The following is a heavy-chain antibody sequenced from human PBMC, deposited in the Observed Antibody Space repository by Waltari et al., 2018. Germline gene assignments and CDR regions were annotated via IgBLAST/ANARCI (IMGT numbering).Heavy chain of an antibody. CDR2: TYYRSKWYN. Sequence: QVQLQQSGPGLVKPSQPFSLPFAIPGDIVSTNSPPWNWTRQSPSRGLEWLGRTYYRSKWYNDYAVSVKSRITINPDTSKNQFSLQLNSVTPEDTAVYYCARDQQLVIFDYWGQGTLVTVSS. CDR3: ARDQQLVIFDY. V-gene: IGHV6-1*01. J-gene: IGHJ4*02. D-gene: IGHD6-13*01. CDR1: GDIVSTNSPP.